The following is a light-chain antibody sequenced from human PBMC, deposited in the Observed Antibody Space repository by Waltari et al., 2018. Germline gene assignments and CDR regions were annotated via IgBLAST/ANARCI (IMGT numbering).Light chain of an antibody. V-gene: IGLV3-1*01. Sequence: SYDLTQPPSVSVSPGQTASITCSGDKLANKNVCWYQQKPGQSPVLVIYQNNKRPSGIHVRFSASNSGSTATLTMSGVQSTDEADYYCQALDRRTVEVVFGGGTRLAVL. J-gene: IGLJ2*01. CDR3: QALDRRTVEVV. CDR2: QNN. CDR1: KLANKN.